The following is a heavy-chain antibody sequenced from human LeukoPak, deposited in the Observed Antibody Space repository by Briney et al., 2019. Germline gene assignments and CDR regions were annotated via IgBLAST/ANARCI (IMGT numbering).Heavy chain of an antibody. CDR3: ASKGGDYGDYVMIHYGMDV. D-gene: IGHD4-17*01. CDR2: IIPIFGTA. Sequence: ASVKVSCKASGGTFSSYAISWMRQAPGQGLEWMGGIIPIFGTANYAQKFQGRVTITADESTSTAYMELSSLRSEDTAVYYCASKGGDYGDYVMIHYGMDVWGQGTTVTVSS. CDR1: GGTFSSYA. J-gene: IGHJ6*02. V-gene: IGHV1-69*13.